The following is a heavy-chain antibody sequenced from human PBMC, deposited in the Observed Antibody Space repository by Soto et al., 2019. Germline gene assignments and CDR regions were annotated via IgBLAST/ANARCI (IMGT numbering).Heavy chain of an antibody. CDR3: ATSAYCSGGSCYLYDY. Sequence: EVQLVESGGGLVKAGGSLRLSCAASGFTFSSYSMNWVRQAPGKGLEWVSSISSSSSYIYYADSVKGRFTISRDNAKNSLYLQMNSLRAEDTAVYYCATSAYCSGGSCYLYDYWGQGTLVTVSS. J-gene: IGHJ4*02. D-gene: IGHD2-15*01. CDR2: ISSSSSYI. CDR1: GFTFSSYS. V-gene: IGHV3-21*01.